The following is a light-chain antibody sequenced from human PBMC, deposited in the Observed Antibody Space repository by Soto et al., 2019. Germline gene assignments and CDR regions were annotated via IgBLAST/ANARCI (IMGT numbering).Light chain of an antibody. CDR3: SSYTSSSTLV. CDR1: SSDVGGHNS. J-gene: IGLJ1*01. CDR2: DVS. Sequence: QSALTQPASVSGSPGQSITISCTGTSSDVGGHNSVAWYQHNPGKAPKLMIYDVSNRPSGVSSRFSGSKSGNTASLSISGLQAEDEGDYYCSSYTSSSTLVFGTGTKLTVL. V-gene: IGLV2-14*01.